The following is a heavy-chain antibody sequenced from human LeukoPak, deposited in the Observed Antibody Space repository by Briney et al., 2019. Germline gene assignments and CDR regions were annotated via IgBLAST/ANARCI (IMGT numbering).Heavy chain of an antibody. D-gene: IGHD5-18*01. J-gene: IGHJ5*02. CDR1: GYTFTSYA. CDR3: ARDYYTAMAGWFDA. V-gene: IGHV7-4-1*02. CDR2: SNTKTGNP. Sequence: ASVTVSCKASGYTFTSYAMNWVRQAPGQGLEWMGWSNTKTGNPTYAQGSPGRCVFSLDTSVSTAYLQISSLKAEDTAVYYCARDYYTAMAGWFDAWGQGTLVTVCS.